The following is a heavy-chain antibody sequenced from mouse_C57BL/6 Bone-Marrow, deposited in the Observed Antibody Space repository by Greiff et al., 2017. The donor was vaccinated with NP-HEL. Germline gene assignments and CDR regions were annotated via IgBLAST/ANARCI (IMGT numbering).Heavy chain of an antibody. CDR3: ARDYYGSGYETWFAY. J-gene: IGHJ3*01. V-gene: IGHV1-36*01. Sequence: VQLQQSGPVLVKPGPSVKISCKASGFTFTDYYMHWVKQSHGKSLEWIGLVYPYNGGTSYNQKFKGKATLTVDTSSSTAYMELNSLTSEDAAVYYCARDYYGSGYETWFAYWGQGTLVTVSA. D-gene: IGHD1-1*01. CDR1: GFTFTDYY. CDR2: VYPYNGGT.